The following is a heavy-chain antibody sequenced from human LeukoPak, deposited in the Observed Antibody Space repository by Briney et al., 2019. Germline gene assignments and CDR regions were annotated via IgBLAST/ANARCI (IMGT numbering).Heavy chain of an antibody. CDR2: IKQDGSEK. CDR3: SAGPHFDY. CDR1: GFTFSSYW. J-gene: IGHJ4*02. V-gene: IGHV3-7*01. Sequence: GGSLRLSCAASGFTFSSYWMNWVRQAPGKGLEWVANIKQDGSEKYYVDSVKGRFTISRDNAKNSLYLQMNSLRDKDTAVYYCSAGPHFDYWGQGTLVTVSS. D-gene: IGHD1-14*01.